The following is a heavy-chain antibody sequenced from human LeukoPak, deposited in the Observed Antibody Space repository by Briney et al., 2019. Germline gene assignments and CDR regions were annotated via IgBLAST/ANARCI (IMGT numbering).Heavy chain of an antibody. CDR1: GGSISSYY. CDR2: IYTSGST. Sequence: PSETLSLTCTVSGGSISSYYWSWIRQPAGKGLEWIGRIYTSGSTNYNPSLKSRVTMSVDTSKNQFSLKLSSVTAADTAVYYCARDSGSSTSFVYDYWGQGTLVTVSS. CDR3: ARDSGSSTSFVYDY. J-gene: IGHJ4*02. V-gene: IGHV4-4*07. D-gene: IGHD2-2*01.